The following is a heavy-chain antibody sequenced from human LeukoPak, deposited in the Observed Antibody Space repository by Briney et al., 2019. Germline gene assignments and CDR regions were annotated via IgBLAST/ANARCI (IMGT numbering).Heavy chain of an antibody. CDR1: GFTFRNYA. CDR2: ISSSSGST. CDR3: AKDGYDILTGYYPPDY. D-gene: IGHD3-9*01. J-gene: IGHJ4*02. V-gene: IGHV3-23*01. Sequence: AGGSLRLSCAASGFTFRNYAMSWVRQGPGKGLEWVSGISSSSGSTYYAGSVKGRFTISRDNSKNTLYLQMNSLRAEDTAVYYCAKDGYDILTGYYPPDYWGQGTLVTVSS.